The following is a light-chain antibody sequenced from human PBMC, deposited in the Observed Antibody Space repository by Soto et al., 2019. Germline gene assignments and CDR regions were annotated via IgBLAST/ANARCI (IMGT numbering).Light chain of an antibody. CDR1: SSDVGNYKY. CDR2: EVS. V-gene: IGLV2-8*01. CDR3: SSYAGSNLGV. J-gene: IGLJ3*02. Sequence: QSVLTQSPSASGSPGQSVTISCTGTSSDVGNYKYVSWYQQHPGNAPKLMIYEVSKRPSGVPDRFSGSKSGNTASLTVSGLQVEDEADYYCSSYAGSNLGVFGGGTKVTVL.